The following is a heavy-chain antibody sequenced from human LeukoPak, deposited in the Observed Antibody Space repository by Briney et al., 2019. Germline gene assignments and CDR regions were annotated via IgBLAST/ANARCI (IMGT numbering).Heavy chain of an antibody. CDR2: IYYSGST. Sequence: KPSETLSLTCTVSGGSISSYYWSWIRQPPGKGLEWIGYIYYSGSTNYNPSLKSRVTISVDTSKNQFSLKLSSVTAADTAVYYCARDPQLWSMGMDVWGQGTTVTVSS. CDR1: GGSISSYY. CDR3: ARDPQLWSMGMDV. J-gene: IGHJ6*02. V-gene: IGHV4-59*01. D-gene: IGHD5-18*01.